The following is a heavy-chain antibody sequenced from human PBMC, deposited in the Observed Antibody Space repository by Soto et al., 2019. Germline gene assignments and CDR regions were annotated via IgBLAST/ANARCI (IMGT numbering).Heavy chain of an antibody. J-gene: IGHJ4*02. CDR3: ARVQTYYDILTGYFTQYYFDY. D-gene: IGHD3-9*01. CDR1: GGSISSYY. V-gene: IGHV4-59*01. CDR2: IYYSGST. Sequence: SETLSLTCTVSGGSISSYYWSWIRQPPGKGLEWIGYIYYSGSTNYNPSLKSRVTISVDTSKNQFSLKLSSVTAADTAVYYCARVQTYYDILTGYFTQYYFDYWGQGTLVTVSS.